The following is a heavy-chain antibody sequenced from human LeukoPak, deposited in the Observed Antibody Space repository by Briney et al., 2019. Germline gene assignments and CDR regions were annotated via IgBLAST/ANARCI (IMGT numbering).Heavy chain of an antibody. CDR1: GFTFSSYE. CDR2: ISGSGGAS. CDR3: ARGGVDYYGSGTYYLMYYFDY. J-gene: IGHJ4*02. D-gene: IGHD3-10*01. Sequence: GGSLRLSCAASGFTFSSYEMNWVRQAPGKGLEWVSGISGSGGASYYADSVKGRFTISRDDSHNTLYLQMNILRAEDTAVYFCARGGVDYYGSGTYYLMYYFDYWGQGALVTVSS. V-gene: IGHV3-23*01.